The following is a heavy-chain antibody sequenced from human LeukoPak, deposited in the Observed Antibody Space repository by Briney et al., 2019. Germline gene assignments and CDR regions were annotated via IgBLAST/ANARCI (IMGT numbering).Heavy chain of an antibody. CDR1: GYSFTSYS. J-gene: IGHJ6*02. CDR3: ARSRHGSAMFYYYYYGMDV. CDR2: ISAYNGDT. D-gene: IGHD3-10*01. Sequence: GESLKISCKASGYSFTSYSIGWVRQAPGQGLEWMGWISAYNGDTNNAQKLQGRGTMTTDTSTSTASMELRSLRSDDTAVYYCARSRHGSAMFYYYYYGMDVWGQGTTVTVSS. V-gene: IGHV1-18*04.